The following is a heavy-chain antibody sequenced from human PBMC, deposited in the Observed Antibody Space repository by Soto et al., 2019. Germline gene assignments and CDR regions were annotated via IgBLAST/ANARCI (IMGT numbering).Heavy chain of an antibody. CDR2: IYYSGST. D-gene: IGHD6-19*01. CDR1: GGSISSSSYY. V-gene: IGHV4-39*01. J-gene: IGHJ5*02. CDR3: ARLQPLSGWSPKGWFDP. Sequence: QLQLQESGPGLVKPSETLSLTCTVSGGSISSSSYYWGWIRQPPGKGLEWIGSIYYSGSTYYNPSLKRRVTISVDTSKNRFSLKLSSVTAADTAVYYCARLQPLSGWSPKGWFDPWGQGTLVTVSS.